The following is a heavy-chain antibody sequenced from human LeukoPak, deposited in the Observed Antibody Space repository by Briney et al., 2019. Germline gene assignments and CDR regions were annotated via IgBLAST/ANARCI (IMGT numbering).Heavy chain of an antibody. V-gene: IGHV1-46*01. CDR1: GYTFTSYY. J-gene: IGHJ5*02. CDR3: ARASVWFGDPYNWFDP. D-gene: IGHD3-10*01. Sequence: ASVKVSCKASGYTFTSYYMHWVRQAPGQGLEWMGIINPSGGSTSYAQKFQGRVTMTRDMSTSTVYMELSSLRSEDTAVYYCARASVWFGDPYNWFDPWGQGTLVTVSS. CDR2: INPSGGST.